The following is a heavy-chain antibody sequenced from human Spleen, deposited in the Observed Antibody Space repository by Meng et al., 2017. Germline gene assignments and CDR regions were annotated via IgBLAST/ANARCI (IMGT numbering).Heavy chain of an antibody. V-gene: IGHV1-58*01. Sequence: SVKVSCKASGFTFTSSAVQWVRQARGQRLEWIGWIVVGSGNTNYAQKFQERVTITRDMSTSTAYMELSSLRSEDTAVYYCARVRMVRGVTWFDPWGQGTLVTVSS. CDR3: ARVRMVRGVTWFDP. CDR1: GFTFTSSA. J-gene: IGHJ5*02. CDR2: IVVGSGNT. D-gene: IGHD3-10*01.